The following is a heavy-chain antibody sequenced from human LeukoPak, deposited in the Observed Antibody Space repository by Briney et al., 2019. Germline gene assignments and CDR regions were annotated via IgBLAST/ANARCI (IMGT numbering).Heavy chain of an antibody. Sequence: PSETLSLTCTVSGGSISSGSYYWSWIGQPAGKGLEWIGRMYTSGTTNYNPSLKSRITISVDTSKNQFSLKLTSVTAADTAVYYCARGASSSSAIGYYYYYMDVWGNGTTVTVSS. CDR1: GGSISSGSYY. D-gene: IGHD6-6*01. J-gene: IGHJ6*03. CDR3: ARGASSSSAIGYYYYYMDV. CDR2: MYTSGTT. V-gene: IGHV4-61*02.